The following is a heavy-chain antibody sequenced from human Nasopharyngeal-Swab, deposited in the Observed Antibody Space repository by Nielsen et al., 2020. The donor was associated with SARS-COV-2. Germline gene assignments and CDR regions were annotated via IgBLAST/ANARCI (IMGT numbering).Heavy chain of an antibody. D-gene: IGHD3-22*01. CDR2: INDYENRL. CDR3: ARDDDSGGYYYGAFDI. Sequence: GGSLRLSCSASGFTFSIYAMHWVRQAPGKGLEYVSTINDYENRLYYADSVKGRFTISRDNSKNTLYLQMNSLRAADTAVYYCARDDDSGGYYYGAFDIWGQGTMVTVSS. CDR1: GFTFSIYA. J-gene: IGHJ3*02. V-gene: IGHV3-64*04.